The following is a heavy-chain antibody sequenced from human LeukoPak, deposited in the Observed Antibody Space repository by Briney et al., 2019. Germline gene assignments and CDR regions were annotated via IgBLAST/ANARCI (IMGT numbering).Heavy chain of an antibody. CDR2: ISGSGGST. D-gene: IGHD2-21*02. J-gene: IGHJ4*02. Sequence: GGSLRLSCAASGFTFSSYAMSWVRQAPGKGLEWVSAISGSGGSTYYVDSVKGRFTISRDNSKNTLYLQMNSLRAEDTAVYYCAKGTIVVVTAILGYWGQGTLVTVSS. CDR1: GFTFSSYA. V-gene: IGHV3-23*01. CDR3: AKGTIVVVTAILGY.